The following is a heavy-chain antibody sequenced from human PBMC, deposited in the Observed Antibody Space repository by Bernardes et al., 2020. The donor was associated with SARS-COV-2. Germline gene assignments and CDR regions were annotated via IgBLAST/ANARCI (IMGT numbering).Heavy chain of an antibody. CDR1: GFIVSNQY. Sequence: GWSLILSCAASGFIVSNQYMTWVRQAPGKGLDWVSVISSDGTTFYTDSAKVRFTISRDNSKNTSYLQMNSLRVEDAAVYYCARGEAVTMLGVPIRGRWYFDLWGRGTQVSVST. J-gene: IGHJ2*01. D-gene: IGHD3-3*01. CDR2: ISSDGTT. V-gene: IGHV3-66*02. CDR3: ARGEAVTMLGVPIRGRWYFDL.